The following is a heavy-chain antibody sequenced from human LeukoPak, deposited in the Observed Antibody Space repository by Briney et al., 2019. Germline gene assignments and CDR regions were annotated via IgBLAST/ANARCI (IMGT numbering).Heavy chain of an antibody. CDR1: GGTFSSYA. Sequence: SVKVSCKASGGTFSSYAISWVRQAPGQGLEWMGGIIPIFGTANYAQKFQGRVTITTDESTSTAYMELSNLRSEDTAVYYCARGRYYYDSSGYPSYYFDYWGQGTLVTVSS. CDR3: ARGRYYYDSSGYPSYYFDY. CDR2: IIPIFGTA. V-gene: IGHV1-69*05. D-gene: IGHD3-22*01. J-gene: IGHJ4*02.